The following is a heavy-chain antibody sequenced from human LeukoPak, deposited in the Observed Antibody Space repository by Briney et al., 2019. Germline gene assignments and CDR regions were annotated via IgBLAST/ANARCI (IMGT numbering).Heavy chain of an antibody. Sequence: ASVKVSCKPSGYTFTIYAMNWVRQAPGQGLEWMGWINTNTGNPTYAQGFTGRFVFSLDTSVSTAYLQISSLKAEDTAVYYCARGYCSSTSCYGGSYWGQGTLVTVSS. D-gene: IGHD2-2*01. V-gene: IGHV7-4-1*02. CDR2: INTNTGNP. CDR1: GYTFTIYA. J-gene: IGHJ4*02. CDR3: ARGYCSSTSCYGGSY.